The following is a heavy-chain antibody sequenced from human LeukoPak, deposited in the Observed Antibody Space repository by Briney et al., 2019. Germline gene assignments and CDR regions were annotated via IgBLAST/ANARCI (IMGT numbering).Heavy chain of an antibody. CDR3: ASSRKGWFGESTKPPYYFDY. CDR2: ISYDGSNK. CDR1: GFTFSSYA. V-gene: IGHV3-30*04. D-gene: IGHD3-10*01. Sequence: GGSLGLSCAASGFTFSSYAMHWVRQAPGKGLEWVAVISYDGSNKYYADSVKGRFTISRDNSKNTLYLQMNSLRAEDTAVYYCASSRKGWFGESTKPPYYFDYWGQGTLVTVSS. J-gene: IGHJ4*02.